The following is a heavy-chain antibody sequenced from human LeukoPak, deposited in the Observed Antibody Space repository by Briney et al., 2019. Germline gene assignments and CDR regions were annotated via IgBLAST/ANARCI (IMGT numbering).Heavy chain of an antibody. J-gene: IGHJ4*02. Sequence: GASVKVSCKASGYTFTTYYIHWVRQAPGQGLEWMGIINPSGGSTTYAQIFQGRVTLTRDTSTSTVYMELSSPRSDDTAVYYCARAPKGVTTGYFDHWGQGTLVTVSS. CDR2: INPSGGST. CDR3: ARAPKGVTTGYFDH. V-gene: IGHV1-46*01. D-gene: IGHD1-26*01. CDR1: GYTFTTYY.